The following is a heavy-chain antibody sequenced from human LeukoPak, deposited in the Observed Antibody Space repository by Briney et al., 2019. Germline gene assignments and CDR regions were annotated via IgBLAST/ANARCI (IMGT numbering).Heavy chain of an antibody. CDR3: ASDGAYQPPRD. Sequence: ASVKVSCKASGYVFTSYYIHWMRQAPGQGLEWMGKINPSGGRTNYAQKFQDRVTLTSDTSTSTAYMDLSSLRFEDTAVYYCASDGAYQPPRDWGQGTLVTVSS. J-gene: IGHJ4*02. V-gene: IGHV1-46*01. D-gene: IGHD2-2*01. CDR1: GYVFTSYY. CDR2: INPSGGRT.